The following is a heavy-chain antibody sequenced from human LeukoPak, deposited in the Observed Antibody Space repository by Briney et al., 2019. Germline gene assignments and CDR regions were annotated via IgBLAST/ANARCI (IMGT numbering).Heavy chain of an antibody. V-gene: IGHV1-2*02. CDR3: ARRVPAGIGAFDI. CDR2: INPNSGGT. J-gene: IGHJ3*02. Sequence: ASVKVSCKVSGYTFTGYYMHWVRQAPGQGLEWMGWINPNSGGTTYAQIFQGRVTMTRDTSIGTAYMELSRLRSDDTAVYYCARRVPAGIGAFDIWGQGTMVTVSS. CDR1: GYTFTGYY. D-gene: IGHD2-2*02.